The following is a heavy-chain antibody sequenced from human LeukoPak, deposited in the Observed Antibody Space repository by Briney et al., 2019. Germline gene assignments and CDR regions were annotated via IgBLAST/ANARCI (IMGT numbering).Heavy chain of an antibody. V-gene: IGHV1-8*01. Sequence: ASVKVSCKASGYTFTSYDINWVRQATGQGLEWMGWMNPNSGNTGYAQKFQGRVTMTRNTSISTAYMELSSLRSEDTAVYYCARSYCSSTSCQWYYYGMDVWGQGTTVTVS. D-gene: IGHD2-2*01. J-gene: IGHJ6*02. CDR1: GYTFTSYD. CDR3: ARSYCSSTSCQWYYYGMDV. CDR2: MNPNSGNT.